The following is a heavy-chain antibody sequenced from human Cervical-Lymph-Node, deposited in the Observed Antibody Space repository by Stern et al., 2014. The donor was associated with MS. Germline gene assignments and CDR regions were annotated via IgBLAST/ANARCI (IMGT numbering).Heavy chain of an antibody. Sequence: VQMLESGGGVVQPGRSLRLSCAASGLTFSTSVMHWVRQAPGKGLERVAAVWNDGSKEHFTESVKGRFSTSRDTAKNTLHLQMSSLRAEDTAVYFCATSTASDALDIWGQGTLVTVSS. CDR3: ATSTASDALDI. CDR2: VWNDGSKE. V-gene: IGHV3-33*01. D-gene: IGHD2/OR15-2a*01. CDR1: GLTFSTSV. J-gene: IGHJ3*02.